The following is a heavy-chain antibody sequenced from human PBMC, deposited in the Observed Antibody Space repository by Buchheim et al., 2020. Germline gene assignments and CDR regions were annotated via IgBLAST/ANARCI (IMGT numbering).Heavy chain of an antibody. V-gene: IGHV3-48*03. CDR3: ARVRSSDNPHYYYYGMDV. Sequence: EVQLVESGGGLVQPGGSLRLSCAASGFTFSSYEMNWVRQAPGKGLQWVSDISSSGSTIHYADSVKGRFTISRDKAKNSLYLQMNSLKVDDTAVYYCARVRSSDNPHYYYYGMDVWGQGTT. D-gene: IGHD6-19*01. CDR1: GFTFSSYE. CDR2: ISSSGSTI. J-gene: IGHJ6*02.